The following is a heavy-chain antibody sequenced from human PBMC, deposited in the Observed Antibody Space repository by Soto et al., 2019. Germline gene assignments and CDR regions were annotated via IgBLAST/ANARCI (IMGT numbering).Heavy chain of an antibody. Sequence: ASVKVSCKASGFTFTSSAVQWVRQARGQRLEWIGWIVVGSGNTNYAQKFQERVTITRDMSTSTAYMELRSLRSDDTAMYYCVRDGGYYGSGFDYWGQGTLVTVSS. V-gene: IGHV1-58*01. CDR1: GFTFTSSA. J-gene: IGHJ4*02. D-gene: IGHD3-10*01. CDR2: IVVGSGNT. CDR3: VRDGGYYGSGFDY.